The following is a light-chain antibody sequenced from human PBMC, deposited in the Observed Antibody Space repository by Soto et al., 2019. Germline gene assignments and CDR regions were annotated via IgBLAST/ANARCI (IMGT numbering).Light chain of an antibody. J-gene: IGKJ2*01. CDR3: QQSYSTPYT. CDR2: AAS. V-gene: IGKV1-39*01. Sequence: DIQMTQSPSSLSASVGDRVTITCRASQSISSYLNWYQQKPGKAPKLLIYAASSLQSGVPSPFSGSGSGTDFTLTISSLQPEDFSTYYCQQSYSTPYTFGQGTKLEIK. CDR1: QSISSY.